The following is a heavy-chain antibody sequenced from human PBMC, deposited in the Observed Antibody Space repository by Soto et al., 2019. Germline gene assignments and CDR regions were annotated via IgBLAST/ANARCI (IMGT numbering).Heavy chain of an antibody. CDR3: ARLPVVPTSYYYYYGMDV. CDR1: GYSFTSYW. CDR2: IDPSDSYT. Sequence: GESLKISCKGSGYSFTSYWISWVRQMPGKGLEWMGRIDPSDSYTNYSPSFQGHVTISADKSISTAYLQWSSLKASDTAMYYCARLPVVPTSYYYYYGMDVWGQGTAVTVSS. J-gene: IGHJ6*02. V-gene: IGHV5-10-1*01. D-gene: IGHD2-21*01.